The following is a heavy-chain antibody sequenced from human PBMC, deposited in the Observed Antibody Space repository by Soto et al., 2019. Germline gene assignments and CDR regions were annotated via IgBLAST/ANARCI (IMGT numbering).Heavy chain of an antibody. Sequence: KPSETLSLTCAVYGGSFSGYYWSWIRQPPGKGLEWIGEINHSGSTNYNPSLKSRVTISVDTSKNQFSLKLTSVTAADTAAYYCARGGWERRYSSSPHPFDVWGQGTLVTVSS. D-gene: IGHD6-6*01. CDR1: GGSFSGYY. CDR3: ARGGWERRYSSSPHPFDV. CDR2: INHSGST. J-gene: IGHJ4*02. V-gene: IGHV4-34*01.